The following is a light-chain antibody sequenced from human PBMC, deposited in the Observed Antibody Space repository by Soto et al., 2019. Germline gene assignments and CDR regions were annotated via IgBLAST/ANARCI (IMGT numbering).Light chain of an antibody. CDR1: QSVSSN. CDR2: GAS. J-gene: IGKJ4*01. CDR3: QQYNKWPPLT. V-gene: IGKV3-15*01. Sequence: EIVMTQSPATLSVSPGERATLSCRASQSVSSNLAWYQQKPGQAPRLLIYGASTRCTGIPARFSGSGSGTEFTLTISSLQSEDFAVYYCQQYNKWPPLTFGGGTKVEIK.